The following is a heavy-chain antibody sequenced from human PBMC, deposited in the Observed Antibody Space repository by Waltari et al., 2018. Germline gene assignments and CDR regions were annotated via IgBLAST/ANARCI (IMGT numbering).Heavy chain of an antibody. V-gene: IGHV3-7*01. J-gene: IGHJ4*02. CDR2: IKQDGSEK. D-gene: IGHD6-19*01. CDR1: GFTFRTYW. CDR3: ARLYNTGWYGFDY. Sequence: EVQLVESGGGLVQPGGSLSLSWAASGFTFRTYWMSWVRQAPGKGLEWVANIKQDGSEKYSVDSVKGRFTISRDNAKNSLSLQMNSLRAEDTAVYFCARLYNTGWYGFDYWGQGTLVTVSS.